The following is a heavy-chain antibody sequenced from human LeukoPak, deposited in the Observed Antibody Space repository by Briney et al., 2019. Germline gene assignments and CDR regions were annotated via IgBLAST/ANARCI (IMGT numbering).Heavy chain of an antibody. CDR3: AKGRGTTVTAAANY. J-gene: IGHJ4*02. CDR1: GFTFSSYS. V-gene: IGHV3-21*04. D-gene: IGHD4-17*01. Sequence: GGSLRLSCAASGFTFSSYSMNWVRQAPGKGLEWVSCISSSSYIYYADSVKGRFTISRDNAKNSLYLQMNSLRADDTAVYYCAKGRGTTVTAAANYWGQGTLVTVSS. CDR2: ISSSSYI.